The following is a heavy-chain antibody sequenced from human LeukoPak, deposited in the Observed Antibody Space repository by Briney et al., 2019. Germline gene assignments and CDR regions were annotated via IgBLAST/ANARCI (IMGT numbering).Heavy chain of an antibody. Sequence: GGSLRLSCAASGFTFSSYAMSWVRQAPGKGLEWVSAISGSGGSTYYADSVKGRFTISRDNSKNTLYLQMNSLRAEDTAVYYCAKDNKGIAAPGSDAFDIWGQGTMVTVSS. V-gene: IGHV3-23*01. J-gene: IGHJ3*02. D-gene: IGHD6-13*01. CDR1: GFTFSSYA. CDR2: ISGSGGST. CDR3: AKDNKGIAAPGSDAFDI.